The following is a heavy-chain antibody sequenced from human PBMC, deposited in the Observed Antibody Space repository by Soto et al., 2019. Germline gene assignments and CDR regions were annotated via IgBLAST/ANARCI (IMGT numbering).Heavy chain of an antibody. CDR3: AKGKVWFGELPLYGMDV. CDR2: ISYDGSNK. Sequence: GGSLRLSCAASGFTFSSYGMHWVRQAPGKGLEWVAVISYDGSNKYYADSVKGRFTISRDNSKNTLYLQMNSLRAEDTAVYYCAKGKVWFGELPLYGMDVWGQGTTVTVSS. J-gene: IGHJ6*02. CDR1: GFTFSSYG. D-gene: IGHD3-10*01. V-gene: IGHV3-30*18.